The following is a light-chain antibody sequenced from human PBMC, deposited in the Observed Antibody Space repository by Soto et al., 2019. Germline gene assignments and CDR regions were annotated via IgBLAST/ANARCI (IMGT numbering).Light chain of an antibody. J-gene: IGKJ5*01. CDR3: QQYSNWPPIT. Sequence: EIVMTQSPATLSVSPGERATLSCRASQSVSSNLAWYQQHPGQAPRLLIYGASTRATGIPARFSGSGSGTEFTLTISSLQSEDFAVYYCQQYSNWPPITFGQGTRLEIK. V-gene: IGKV3-15*01. CDR1: QSVSSN. CDR2: GAS.